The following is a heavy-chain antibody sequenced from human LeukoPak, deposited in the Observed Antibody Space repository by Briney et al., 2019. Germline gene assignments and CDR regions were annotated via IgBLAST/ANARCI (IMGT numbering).Heavy chain of an antibody. D-gene: IGHD2-15*01. CDR3: ARDEGWSEDALDY. CDR1: GGTFSSYA. J-gene: IGHJ4*02. V-gene: IGHV1-69*04. Sequence: GASVKVSCKASGGTFSSYAISWVRQAPGQGLEWMGRIIPILGIANYAQKFQGRVTITADKSTSTAYMELSSLRSEDTAVYYCARDEGWSEDALDYWGQGTLVTVSS. CDR2: IIPILGIA.